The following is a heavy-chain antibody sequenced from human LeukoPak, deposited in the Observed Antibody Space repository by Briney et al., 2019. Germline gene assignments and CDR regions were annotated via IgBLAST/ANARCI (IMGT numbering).Heavy chain of an antibody. D-gene: IGHD3-22*01. CDR3: ARDWTSVLYYYDSRGSRYFDY. Sequence: PGGSLRLSCVDSGFTFSTYSMNWVRQAPGKGLEWVSSISSSSSYIYYGDSVKGRFTISRDNAKNSLYLQMNSLRAEDTAVYYCARDWTSVLYYYDSRGSRYFDYWGQGTLVTVSS. J-gene: IGHJ4*02. V-gene: IGHV3-21*01. CDR2: ISSSSSYI. CDR1: GFTFSTYS.